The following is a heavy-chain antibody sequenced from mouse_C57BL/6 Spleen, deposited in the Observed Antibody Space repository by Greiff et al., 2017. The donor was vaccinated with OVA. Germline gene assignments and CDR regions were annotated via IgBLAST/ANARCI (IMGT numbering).Heavy chain of an antibody. CDR2: ISDGGSYT. D-gene: IGHD1-2*01. Sequence: EVKLVESGGGLVKPGGSLKLSCAASGFTFSSYAMSWVRQTPEKRLEWVATISDGGSYTYYPDNVKGRFTISRDNAKNNLYLQMSHLKSEDTAMYYCARGGYARSAMDYWGQGTSVTVSS. V-gene: IGHV5-4*03. J-gene: IGHJ4*01. CDR1: GFTFSSYA. CDR3: ARGGYARSAMDY.